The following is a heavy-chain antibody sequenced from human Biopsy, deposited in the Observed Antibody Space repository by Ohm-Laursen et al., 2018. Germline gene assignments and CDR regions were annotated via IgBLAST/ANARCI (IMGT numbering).Heavy chain of an antibody. Sequence: SLRLSCTASGFTFTNYAMSWVRQAPGKGLEWVSSISASDDSKYYGDSVKGRFTISRDSSTNTLYLQMNGLRAHDTAVYYCATGPVQMVYANLRGEFASWGQGALVTVSS. CDR1: GFTFTNYA. V-gene: IGHV3-23*01. CDR3: ATGPVQMVYANLRGEFAS. D-gene: IGHD2-8*01. CDR2: ISASDDSK. J-gene: IGHJ5*02.